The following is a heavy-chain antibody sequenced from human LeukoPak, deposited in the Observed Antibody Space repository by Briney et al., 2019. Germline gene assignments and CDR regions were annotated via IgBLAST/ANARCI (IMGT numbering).Heavy chain of an antibody. Sequence: SVKVSCKASGGTSSSYAISWVRQAPGQGLEWMGRIIPILGIANYAQKFQGRVTITADKSTSTAYMELNSLRAEDTAVYYCAKDFFYYSSPGAFDIWGQGTMVTVSS. V-gene: IGHV1-69*04. D-gene: IGHD6-13*01. CDR3: AKDFFYYSSPGAFDI. CDR2: IIPILGIA. J-gene: IGHJ3*02. CDR1: GGTSSSYA.